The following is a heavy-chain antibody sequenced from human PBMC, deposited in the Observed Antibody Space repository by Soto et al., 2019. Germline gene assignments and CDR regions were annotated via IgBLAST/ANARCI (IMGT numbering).Heavy chain of an antibody. CDR2: IYDGSNK. J-gene: IGHJ6*02. V-gene: IGHV3-30*18. CDR1: GFTFSSYG. CDR3: VKSDLVVVAASDPNYYYGMDV. Sequence: PGGSLRLSCAASGFTFSSYGMHWVRQAPGKGLEWVAVIYDGSNKYYADSVKGRFTISRDNSKNTLYLQMNSLRAEDTAVYYCVKSDLVVVAASDPNYYYGMDVWGQGTTVTVSS. D-gene: IGHD2-15*01.